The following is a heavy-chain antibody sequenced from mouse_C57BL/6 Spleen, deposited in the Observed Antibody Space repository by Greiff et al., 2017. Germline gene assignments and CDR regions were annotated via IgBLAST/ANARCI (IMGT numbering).Heavy chain of an antibody. Sequence: QLQQSGPELVKPGASVTISCTASGYSFTDYNMHWVKQSNGKSLEWIVVINPNYGTTSYTQKFNSMATFTVDPSSRAVYIQINSLTSEDSAVYYCARRLRSFAYWGQGTLVTVSA. CDR1: GYSFTDYN. J-gene: IGHJ3*01. V-gene: IGHV1-39*01. CDR2: INPNYGTT. CDR3: ARRLRSFAY.